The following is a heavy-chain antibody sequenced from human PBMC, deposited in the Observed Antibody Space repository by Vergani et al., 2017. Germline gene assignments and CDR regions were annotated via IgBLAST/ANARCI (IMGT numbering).Heavy chain of an antibody. Sequence: QVQLQESGPGLVKPSQTLSLTCSVAGDSISSGNYYWNWIRQPAGKGLEWMGRIYSSGSTSYNPSIKSRITMSLDTSKNQFSLILSSVTAADTAVYYCARGTFLHSFDNWGQGTVVTVSS. CDR2: IYSSGST. J-gene: IGHJ4*03. D-gene: IGHD1-26*01. V-gene: IGHV4-61*02. CDR1: GDSISSGNYY. CDR3: ARGTFLHSFDN.